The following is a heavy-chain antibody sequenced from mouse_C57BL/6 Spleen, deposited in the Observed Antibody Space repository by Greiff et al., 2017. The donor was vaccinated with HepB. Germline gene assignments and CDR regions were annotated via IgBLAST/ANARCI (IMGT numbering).Heavy chain of an antibody. V-gene: IGHV2-4*01. Sequence: QVQLKQSGPGLVQPSQSLSITCTVSGFSLTSYGVHWVRQPPGKGLEWLGVIWSGGSTDYNAAFISRLSISKDNSKSQVFFKMNSLQADDTAIYYCAKGAYSNQYYFDYWGQGTTLTVSS. D-gene: IGHD2-5*01. CDR3: AKGAYSNQYYFDY. CDR2: IWSGGST. CDR1: GFSLTSYG. J-gene: IGHJ2*01.